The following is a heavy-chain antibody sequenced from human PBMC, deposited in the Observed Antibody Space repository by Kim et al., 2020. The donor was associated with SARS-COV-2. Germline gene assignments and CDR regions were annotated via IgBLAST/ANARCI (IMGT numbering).Heavy chain of an antibody. Sequence: SETLSLTCTVSGGSISSYYWSWIRQPPGKGLEWIGYIYYSGSTNYNPSLKSRVTISVDTSKNQFSLKLSSVTAADTAVYYCARGNYYGSGSQRGFDPWG. CDR1: GGSISSYY. CDR3: ARGNYYGSGSQRGFDP. V-gene: IGHV4-59*01. CDR2: IYYSGST. J-gene: IGHJ5*02. D-gene: IGHD3-10*01.